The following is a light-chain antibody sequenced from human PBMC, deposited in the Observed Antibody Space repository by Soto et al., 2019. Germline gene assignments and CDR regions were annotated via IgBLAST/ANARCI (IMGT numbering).Light chain of an antibody. V-gene: IGKV1-39*01. CDR3: QQTSSAPFP. J-gene: IGKJ3*01. CDR2: DAT. Sequence: DIQMTQSPYSLSAAVGDRVTIACRASQNSNTYLNWYQQKPGKAPKLLMFDATSLQSGVPSRFSGSGSRTDFTLTITRLQPEDFATYYCQQTSSAPFPFGPGTKVDIK. CDR1: QNSNTY.